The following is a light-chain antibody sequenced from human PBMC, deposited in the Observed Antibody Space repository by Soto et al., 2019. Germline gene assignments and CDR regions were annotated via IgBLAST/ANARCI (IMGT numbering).Light chain of an antibody. CDR3: QQYATSPMT. Sequence: ENVLAQSPATLSLSPGERATLSCRASQRVSGNFLAWYQQKSGQSPSLLISASSTTAPGTPSRFSGSGSGTDFTLTIGRLEAEDVGVYYCQQYATSPMTFGQGTRVEIK. V-gene: IGKV3-20*01. CDR2: ASS. J-gene: IGKJ1*01. CDR1: QRVSGNF.